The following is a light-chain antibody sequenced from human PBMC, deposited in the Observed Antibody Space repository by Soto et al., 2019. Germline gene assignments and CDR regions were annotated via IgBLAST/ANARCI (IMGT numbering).Light chain of an antibody. CDR2: EVS. V-gene: IGLV2-23*02. CDR1: STDVGSYDF. Sequence: QSVLTQPASVSGSLGQSITISCTGGSTDVGSYDFVSWYQQRPGKAPEVIIYEVSKRPSGASNRFSGSKSGNTASLTISGLQAEDEADYHCCSYAGRSTWVFGGGTKLTVI. J-gene: IGLJ3*02. CDR3: CSYAGRSTWV.